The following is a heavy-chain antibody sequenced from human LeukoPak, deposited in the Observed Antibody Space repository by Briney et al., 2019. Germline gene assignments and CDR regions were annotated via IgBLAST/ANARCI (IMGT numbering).Heavy chain of an antibody. V-gene: IGHV1-2*02. CDR2: INPNSGGT. D-gene: IGHD6-19*01. CDR3: ARESSGWYAVDFQH. CDR1: GYTFTGYY. Sequence: GASVKVSCKASGYTFTGYYMHWVRQAPGQGLEWMGWINPNSGGTNYAQKFQGGVTMTRDTSISTAYMELSRLRSDDTAVYYCARESSGWYAVDFQHWGQGTLVTVSS. J-gene: IGHJ1*01.